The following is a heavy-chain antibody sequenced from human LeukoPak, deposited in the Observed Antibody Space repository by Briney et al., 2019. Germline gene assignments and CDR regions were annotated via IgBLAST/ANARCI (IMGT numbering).Heavy chain of an antibody. D-gene: IGHD2-8*01. CDR1: GGSISSSSYY. Sequence: NPSETLSLTCTVSGGSISSSSYYWGWIRQPPGKGLEWIGSIYYSGSTYYNPSLKSRVTISVDTSKNQFSLKLSSVTAADTAVYYCARVSVKGMVYALDYWGQGTLVTVSS. CDR3: ARVSVKGMVYALDY. V-gene: IGHV4-39*07. J-gene: IGHJ4*02. CDR2: IYYSGST.